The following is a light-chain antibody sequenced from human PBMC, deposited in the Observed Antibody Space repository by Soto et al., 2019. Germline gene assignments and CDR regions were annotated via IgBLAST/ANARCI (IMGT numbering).Light chain of an antibody. CDR1: QTIRSW. CDR2: QPS. Sequence: IQGNKGAAILSGSVGDRFTITCRASQTIRSWLAWYQPKPGKAPKLPIYQPSTLTSGVPSSFPGRLSGTESTPTITRLKRDDDPTDYGEHYNRHSEAFGQGTKVDIK. V-gene: IGKV1-5*03. CDR3: EHYNRHSEA. J-gene: IGKJ1*01.